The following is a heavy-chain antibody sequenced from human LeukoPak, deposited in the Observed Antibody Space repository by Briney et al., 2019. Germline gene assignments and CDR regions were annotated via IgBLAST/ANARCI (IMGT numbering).Heavy chain of an antibody. CDR1: GGSFSSDY. D-gene: IGHD3-16*01. Sequence: PSETLSLICAVSGGSFSSDYWSWIRQPPGKGLEWVGWISYTGSTKYSSSLNSRATISVDTSKMQFSLKLTSVTAADTAVYYCARFTYYGPFDYWGHGTLVTVSS. J-gene: IGHJ4*01. CDR3: ARFTYYGPFDY. CDR2: ISYTGST. V-gene: IGHV4-59*01.